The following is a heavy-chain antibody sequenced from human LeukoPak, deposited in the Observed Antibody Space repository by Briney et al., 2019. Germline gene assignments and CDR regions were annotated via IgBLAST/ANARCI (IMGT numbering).Heavy chain of an antibody. CDR2: TYYRSQWYN. J-gene: IGHJ3*01. CDR3: AGGYAFDV. Sequence: SQTLSLTCAISGDGVSNNDGAWNWIRQSPSRGLEWLGRTYYRSQWYNDYARSVMSRISVDPDTSKNQFSLQLRSVTPDDTAVYYCAGGYAFDVWGQGTTVIVSS. V-gene: IGHV6-1*01. CDR1: GDGVSNNDGA.